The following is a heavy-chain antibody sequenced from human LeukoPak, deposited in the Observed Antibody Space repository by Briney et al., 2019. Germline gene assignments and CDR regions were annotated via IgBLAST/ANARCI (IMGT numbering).Heavy chain of an antibody. CDR3: ARTTDYDSSGYYPYYMDV. Sequence: PSETLSLTFTVSGGSISSGGYYWSWIRQPPGKGLEWIGYIYHSGSTYYNPSLKSRVTISVDRSKNQFSLKLSSVTAADTAVYYCARTTDYDSSGYYPYYMDVWGKGTTVTVSS. D-gene: IGHD3-22*01. J-gene: IGHJ6*03. V-gene: IGHV4-30-2*01. CDR2: IYHSGST. CDR1: GGSISSGGYY.